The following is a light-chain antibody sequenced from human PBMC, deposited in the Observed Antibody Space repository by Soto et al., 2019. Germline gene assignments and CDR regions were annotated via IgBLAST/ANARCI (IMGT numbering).Light chain of an antibody. CDR2: EVS. V-gene: IGLV2-14*01. Sequence: QSVLTQPAPVSGSPGQSITISCTGTSSDIGGYNFVSWYHQHPGKAPKLMIYEVSNRPSGVSDRFSGSKSGNTASLTISGLQAEDEADYYCSSFRSGTTLFGTGTKVTVL. CDR1: SSDIGGYNF. CDR3: SSFRSGTTL. J-gene: IGLJ1*01.